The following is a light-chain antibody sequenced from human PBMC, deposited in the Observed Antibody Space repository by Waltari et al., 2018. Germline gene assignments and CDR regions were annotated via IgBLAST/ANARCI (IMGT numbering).Light chain of an antibody. CDR1: QSVSRT. CDR2: DAS. Sequence: EVMLTQSPGTLSLSPGERATLSCRASQSVSRTLAWYQQKPGQAPRLLIYDASRRATGIPDRFSGGGSGKDVSLTISRLEPEDFAVYYCQKYGTLPATFGQGTKVEIK. V-gene: IGKV3-20*01. J-gene: IGKJ1*01. CDR3: QKYGTLPAT.